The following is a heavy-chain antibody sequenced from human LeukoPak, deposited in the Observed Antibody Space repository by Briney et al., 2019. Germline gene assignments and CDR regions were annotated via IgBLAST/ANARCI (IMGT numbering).Heavy chain of an antibody. CDR1: GYTLTELS. CDR2: FDPEDGET. V-gene: IGHV1-24*01. Sequence: ASVKVSCKVSGYTLTELSMHWVRQAPGKGPEWMGGFDPEDGETIYAQKFQGRVTMTEDTSTDTAYMELSSLRSEDTAVYYCATGEGPAAIPPSWGQGTLVTVSS. D-gene: IGHD2-2*01. J-gene: IGHJ4*02. CDR3: ATGEGPAAIPPS.